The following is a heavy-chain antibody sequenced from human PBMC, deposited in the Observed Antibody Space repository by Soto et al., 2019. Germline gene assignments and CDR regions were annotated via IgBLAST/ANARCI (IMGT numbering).Heavy chain of an antibody. CDR3: AKAVAVPADFDY. CDR2: INAGNGNT. Sequence: ASVKVSCKASGYTFTGYAMHWVRQAPGQRLEWMGWINAGNGNTKYSQKFQGRVTITRDTSASTAYMELSSLRSEDTAVYYCAKAVAVPADFDYWGQGTLVTVSS. J-gene: IGHJ4*02. V-gene: IGHV1-3*01. CDR1: GYTFTGYA. D-gene: IGHD6-19*01.